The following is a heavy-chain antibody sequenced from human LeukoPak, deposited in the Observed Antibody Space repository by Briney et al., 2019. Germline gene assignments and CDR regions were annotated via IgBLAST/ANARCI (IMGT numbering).Heavy chain of an antibody. CDR3: ARDLDDFWSGPVFGY. CDR1: GFTFSSYW. V-gene: IGHV3-7*01. J-gene: IGHJ4*02. Sequence: GGSLRLSCAASGFTFSSYWMSWVRQAPGKGLEWVANIKQDGSEKYYVDSAKGRFTISRDNAKNSLYLQMNSLRAEDTAVYYCARDLDDFWSGPVFGYWGQGTLVTVSS. D-gene: IGHD3-3*01. CDR2: IKQDGSEK.